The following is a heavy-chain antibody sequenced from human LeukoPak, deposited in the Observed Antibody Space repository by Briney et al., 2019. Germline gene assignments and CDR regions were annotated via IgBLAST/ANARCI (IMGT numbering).Heavy chain of an antibody. J-gene: IGHJ4*02. CDR1: GGSISSYY. Sequence: SETLSLTCTVSGGSISSYYWSWIRQPPGKGLEWIGYIYYSGNTNYNPSLKSRVTISVDTSNNQFSLRLSSVTAADTAIYYCARGYSYGSYYFDYWGQGTLVTVSS. V-gene: IGHV4-59*01. CDR3: ARGYSYGSYYFDY. D-gene: IGHD5-18*01. CDR2: IYYSGNT.